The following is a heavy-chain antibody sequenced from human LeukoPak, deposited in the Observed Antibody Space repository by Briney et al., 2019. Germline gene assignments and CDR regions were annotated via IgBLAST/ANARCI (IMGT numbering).Heavy chain of an antibody. Sequence: GGSLRLSCAASGFTFTNFGMNWIRRAPGRGLEWVANIRPDGSEQFYVDSVKGRFTISRDNAKNSVYLQMNSLRADDTAVYYCAGRDSARNPWAYWGQGTLVTVST. V-gene: IGHV3-7*01. CDR1: GFTFTNFG. D-gene: IGHD4-11*01. J-gene: IGHJ4*02. CDR2: IRPDGSEQ. CDR3: AGRDSARNPWAY.